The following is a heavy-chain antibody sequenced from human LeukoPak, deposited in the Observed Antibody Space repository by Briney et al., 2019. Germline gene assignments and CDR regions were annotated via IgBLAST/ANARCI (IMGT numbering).Heavy chain of an antibody. CDR3: ARHPSDGYDFFDY. Sequence: PSETLSLTCTVSGGSISSYYWSWIRQPPGKGLEWIGYIYYSGSTNYNPSLKSRVTISVDTSKNQFSLKLGSVTAADTAVYYCARHPSDGYDFFDYWGQGTLVTVSS. CDR1: GGSISSYY. J-gene: IGHJ4*02. V-gene: IGHV4-59*08. D-gene: IGHD5-12*01. CDR2: IYYSGST.